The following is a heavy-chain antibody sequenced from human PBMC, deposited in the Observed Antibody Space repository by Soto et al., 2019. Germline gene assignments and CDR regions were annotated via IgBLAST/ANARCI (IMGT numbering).Heavy chain of an antibody. CDR2: ISGSGGTT. V-gene: IGHV3-23*01. D-gene: IGHD5-18*01. Sequence: SGGGLVQPGGSLRLSCAASGFTFSNYAMSWVRQAPEKGLEWVSVISGSGGTTFYADSVKGRFTISRDNSKNTLYLQMNSLRAEDTAVYYCAIGFSAMVTNAFDIWGQGTMVTVSS. CDR1: GFTFSNYA. J-gene: IGHJ3*02. CDR3: AIGFSAMVTNAFDI.